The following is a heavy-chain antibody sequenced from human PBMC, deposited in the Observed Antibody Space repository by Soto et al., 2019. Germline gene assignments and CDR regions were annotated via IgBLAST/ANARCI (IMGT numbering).Heavy chain of an antibody. Sequence: QVQLVQSGAEVKKPGSSVKVSCKASGGTFSSYAISWVRQAPGQGLEWMGGIIPIFGTANYAQKFQGRVTMTAEESTSTAYMELSSLRSEDTAVYYCARDLAIYSDYVFYYGMDVWGQGTTVTVSS. J-gene: IGHJ6*02. D-gene: IGHD4-17*01. CDR1: GGTFSSYA. CDR2: IIPIFGTA. CDR3: ARDLAIYSDYVFYYGMDV. V-gene: IGHV1-69*12.